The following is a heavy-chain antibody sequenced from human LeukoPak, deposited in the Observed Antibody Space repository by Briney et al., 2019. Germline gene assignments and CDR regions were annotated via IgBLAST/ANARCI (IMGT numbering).Heavy chain of an antibody. V-gene: IGHV4-59*08. CDR3: VRWGYSYGDDS. D-gene: IGHD5-18*01. CDR2: IYYSGST. J-gene: IGHJ4*02. Sequence: SETLSLTCTVSGRTISSYYWSWIRQPPGKGLEWIGNIYYSGSTNYNPSLKSRVTISVDTSKNQFSLKLSSVTAADTAVYYCVRWGYSYGDDSWGQGTLVTVSS. CDR1: GRTISSYY.